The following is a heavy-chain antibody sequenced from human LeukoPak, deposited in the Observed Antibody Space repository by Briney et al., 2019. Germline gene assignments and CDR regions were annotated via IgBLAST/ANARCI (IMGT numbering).Heavy chain of an antibody. CDR2: IWDDGSNK. CDR3: ARDRGGRWLQVYYFDY. J-gene: IGHJ4*02. Sequence: GGSLRLSCAASGFTVSSNYMSWVRQAPGKGLEWVAVIWDDGSNKYYADSVEGRFTISRDNSKNTLYLRVNSLRAEDTAMYYCARDRGGRWLQVYYFDYWGQGTLVTVSS. D-gene: IGHD5-24*01. V-gene: IGHV3-33*08. CDR1: GFTVSSNY.